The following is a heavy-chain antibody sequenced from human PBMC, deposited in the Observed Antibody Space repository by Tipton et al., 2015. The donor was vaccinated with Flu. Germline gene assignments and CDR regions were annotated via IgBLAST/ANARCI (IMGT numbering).Heavy chain of an antibody. CDR3: VRGQGANP. CDR2: IYSDGNT. J-gene: IGHJ5*02. CDR1: GFTVSSDY. Sequence: SLRLSCAASGFTVSSDYMSWVRQAPGKGLEWVSVIYSDGNTYYVDSVKGRFTVTRDNSKNILSLQMNSLRAEDTAVYYCVRGQGANPWGQGTLVTDSS. V-gene: IGHV3-53*01.